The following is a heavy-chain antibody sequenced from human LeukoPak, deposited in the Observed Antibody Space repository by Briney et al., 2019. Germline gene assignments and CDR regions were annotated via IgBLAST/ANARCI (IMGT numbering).Heavy chain of an antibody. CDR2: ISYDGSYK. Sequence: GGSLRLSCAASGFTFSIYTIHWVRQAPGKGLEWVSVISYDGSYKYYADSVKGRFTISRDNSKNTLYLQMNSLRGEDTAVYYCTRDRSLADYTSAWFDFFYWGQGTLVTVSS. CDR1: GFTFSIYT. J-gene: IGHJ4*02. D-gene: IGHD6-19*01. CDR3: TRDRSLADYTSAWFDFFY. V-gene: IGHV3-30*04.